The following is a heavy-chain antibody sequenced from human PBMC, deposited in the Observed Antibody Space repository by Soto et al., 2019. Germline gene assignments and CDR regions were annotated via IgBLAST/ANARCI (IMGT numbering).Heavy chain of an antibody. V-gene: IGHV3-30-3*01. D-gene: IGHD2-8*01. CDR3: ARASRYCTNGVCLGDFDY. J-gene: IGHJ4*02. CDR2: VSYDGDNK. CDR1: EITFSDFA. Sequence: QVQLVESGGGVVQPGRSLRLSCAASEITFSDFAIHWVRQAPGKGLEWVATVSYDGDNKYYADSVRGRFTISRDNSKNTLYLAMSGLRTEDTAVYYCARASRYCTNGVCLGDFDYWGQGTLVTVSS.